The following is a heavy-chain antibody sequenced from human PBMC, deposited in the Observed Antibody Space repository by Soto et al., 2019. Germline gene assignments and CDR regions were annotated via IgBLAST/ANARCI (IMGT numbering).Heavy chain of an antibody. V-gene: IGHV3-74*01. J-gene: IGHJ4*02. D-gene: IGHD3-16*01. CDR2: IKSDGTNI. CDR3: MINTGY. CDR1: GVTFSSYW. Sequence: EVQLVESGGGLVQPGGSLRLSCAASGVTFSSYWMDWVRQAPGKGLVWVSRIKSDGTNIRYSDSVKGRFTISRDNAKNTLYLQMNSLRAEDTAVYCGMINTGYWGQGTLVTVSS.